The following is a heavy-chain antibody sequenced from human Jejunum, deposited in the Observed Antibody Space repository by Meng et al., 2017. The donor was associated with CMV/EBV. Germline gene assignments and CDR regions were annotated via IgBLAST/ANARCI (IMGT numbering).Heavy chain of an antibody. CDR2: LPNGGPNK. CDR1: CFPLSRSR. J-gene: IGHJ4*02. Sequence: FAASCFPLSRSRLHWVRQAPGKGLEWLSFLPNGGPNKSYADSVKGRFTISRDNSKNTLYLQMNSLTAEDTAVYYCSGGLGWYFDYWGQGTLVTVSS. V-gene: IGHV3-30*02. CDR3: SGGLGWYFDY. D-gene: IGHD3-16*01.